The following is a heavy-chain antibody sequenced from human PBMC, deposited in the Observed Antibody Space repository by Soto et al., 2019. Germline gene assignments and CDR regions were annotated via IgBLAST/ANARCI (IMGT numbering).Heavy chain of an antibody. J-gene: IGHJ3*02. V-gene: IGHV6-1*01. CDR2: TYYRSKWYN. Sequence: PSQTLSLTCAISGDSVSSNSAAWNWIRQSPSRGLEWLGRTYYRSKWYNDYAVSVKSRITINPDTSKNQFSLQLNSVTPEDTAVYYCARGRITMIVVVTPSAHAFDIWGQGTMVTVSS. CDR3: ARGRITMIVVVTPSAHAFDI. D-gene: IGHD3-22*01. CDR1: GDSVSSNSAA.